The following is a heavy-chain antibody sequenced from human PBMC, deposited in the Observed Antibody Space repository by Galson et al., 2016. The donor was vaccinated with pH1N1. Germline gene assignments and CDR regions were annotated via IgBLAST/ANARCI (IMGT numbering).Heavy chain of an antibody. J-gene: IGHJ3*01. CDR3: AREGNLGGTTLRFNGWNDAFNL. D-gene: IGHD3-10*01. V-gene: IGHV2-70*03. CDR1: GFSLRTFGVR. Sequence: PALVKPTQTLKLTCTFSGFSLRTFGVRVSWIRQSPGKALEWLARIDWDDEKFYSPSLKTRLTIPKDTSKDQVVLTMTNMDPVDTAVYFCAREGNLGGTTLRFNGWNDAFNLWGRGTMVTVSS. CDR2: IDWDDEK.